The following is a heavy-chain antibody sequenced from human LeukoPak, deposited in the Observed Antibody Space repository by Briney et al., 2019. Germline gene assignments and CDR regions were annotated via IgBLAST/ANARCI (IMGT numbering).Heavy chain of an antibody. CDR1: GGSISRNY. CDR3: ARQGVFGTNFDY. Sequence: SETLSLTCTVSGGSISRNYWSWIRQPPGKGLEWIGYIYYSGTTNYNPSLKSRVTISVDTSKDQFSLRLRSVTAADTAVYYCARQGVFGTNFDYWGQGTLVTVSS. D-gene: IGHD3-3*01. CDR2: IYYSGTT. V-gene: IGHV4-59*08. J-gene: IGHJ4*02.